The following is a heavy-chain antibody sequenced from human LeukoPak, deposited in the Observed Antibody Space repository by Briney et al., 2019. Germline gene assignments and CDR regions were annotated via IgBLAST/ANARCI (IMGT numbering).Heavy chain of an antibody. CDR2: IRYDGSNK. J-gene: IGHJ4*02. V-gene: IGHV3-30*02. Sequence: PGGSLRLSCAASGFTFSSYGMHWVRQAPGKGLEWVAFIRYDGSNKYYADSVKGRFTISRDNSKNTLYLQMNSLRAEDTAVYYCAKGDYGDYLFGYFDYWGQGTLVTVSP. CDR3: AKGDYGDYLFGYFDY. CDR1: GFTFSSYG. D-gene: IGHD4-17*01.